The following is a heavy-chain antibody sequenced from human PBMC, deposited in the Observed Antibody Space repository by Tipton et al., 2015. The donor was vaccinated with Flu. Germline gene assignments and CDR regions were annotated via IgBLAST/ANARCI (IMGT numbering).Heavy chain of an antibody. D-gene: IGHD5-24*01. CDR2: INHSGRT. CDR3: ARVEWFDP. Sequence: LRLSCAVYGGSFSGYYWSWIRQPPGKGLEWIGEINHSGRTNYNPSLKSRVTISVDTSKNQFSLKLSSVTAADTAVYYCARVEWFDPWGQGTLVTVSS. J-gene: IGHJ5*02. CDR1: GGSFSGYY. V-gene: IGHV4-34*01.